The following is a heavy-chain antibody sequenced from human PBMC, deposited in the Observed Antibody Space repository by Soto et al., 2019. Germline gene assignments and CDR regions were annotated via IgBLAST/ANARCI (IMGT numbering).Heavy chain of an antibody. CDR2: IRSKAYGGTT. D-gene: IGHD3-22*01. J-gene: IGHJ3*02. Sequence: GGSLRLSCAASGFTLSSYAMHWVRQAPGKGLEWVGFIRSKAYGGTTEYAASVKGRFTISRDDSKSIAYLQMNSLKTEDTAVYYCTRPTNYYDSSGYYPDAFDIWGQGTMVTVSS. V-gene: IGHV3-49*04. CDR1: GFTLSSYA. CDR3: TRPTNYYDSSGYYPDAFDI.